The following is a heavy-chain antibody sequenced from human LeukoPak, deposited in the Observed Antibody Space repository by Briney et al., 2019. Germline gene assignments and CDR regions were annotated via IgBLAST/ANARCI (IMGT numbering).Heavy chain of an antibody. Sequence: ASVKVSCKASGHTFVSYGISWVRQAPGQGLEWMGWISGYNGKINYAQKFQGRVTMTTDTSTSTAYMELRSLRSDDTAVYYCARGPTVWFGELLESEFDYWGQGTLVTVSS. J-gene: IGHJ4*02. CDR1: GHTFVSYG. CDR2: ISGYNGKI. V-gene: IGHV1-18*01. CDR3: ARGPTVWFGELLESEFDY. D-gene: IGHD3-10*01.